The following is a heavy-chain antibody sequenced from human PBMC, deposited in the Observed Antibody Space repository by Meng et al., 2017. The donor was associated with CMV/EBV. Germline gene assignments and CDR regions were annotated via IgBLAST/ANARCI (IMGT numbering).Heavy chain of an antibody. Sequence: GESLKISCAASGFTFSSYSMNWVRQAPGKGLEWVSYISSSSSTIYYADSVKGRFTISRDNAKNSLYLQMNSLRAEDTAVYYCALGYCSSTSCYSYYYYGMDVWGQGTTVTVSS. D-gene: IGHD2-2*01. V-gene: IGHV3-48*04. CDR3: ALGYCSSTSCYSYYYYGMDV. J-gene: IGHJ6*02. CDR2: ISSSSSTI. CDR1: GFTFSSYS.